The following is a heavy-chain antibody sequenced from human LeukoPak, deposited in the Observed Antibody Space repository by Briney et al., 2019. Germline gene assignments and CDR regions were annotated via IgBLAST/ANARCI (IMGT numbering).Heavy chain of an antibody. J-gene: IGHJ4*02. CDR1: GSTFTNYG. V-gene: IGHV3-33*06. CDR2: IWYDGSNK. D-gene: IGHD3-10*01. CDR3: AKGLQASMVRGLGFFDY. Sequence: SGGSLRLSCAASGSTFTNYGMHWVRQAPGKGLEWVAVIWYDGSNKYYADSVKGRFIISRDNSRNTLYLQMNSLRAEDTAVYYCAKGLQASMVRGLGFFDYWGQGTLVTVSS.